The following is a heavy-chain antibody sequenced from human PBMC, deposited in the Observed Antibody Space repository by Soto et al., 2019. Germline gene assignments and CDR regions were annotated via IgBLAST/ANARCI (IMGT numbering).Heavy chain of an antibody. J-gene: IGHJ2*01. Sequence: QVQLQQWGAGPLRPLETLSLTCGVSGGSFSGYYWAWIRQSRGKGLEWIGEINDRGSINYNPSLQSRVSISVDTSKNHYSLNLRSVTAADTAVYYCARESHDILTGPPWVWYFDLWGRGTLVTVSS. CDR2: INDRGSI. V-gene: IGHV4-34*01. CDR3: ARESHDILTGPPWVWYFDL. D-gene: IGHD3-9*01. CDR1: GGSFSGYY.